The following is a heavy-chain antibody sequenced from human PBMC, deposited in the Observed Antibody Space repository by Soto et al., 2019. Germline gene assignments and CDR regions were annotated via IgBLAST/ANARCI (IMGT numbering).Heavy chain of an antibody. V-gene: IGHV4-4*02. CDR1: GGTVASSHW. D-gene: IGHD2-21*02. CDR2: VYHTGDT. J-gene: IGHJ5*02. CDR3: AREIVTAGGNNYFDP. Sequence: SETLSLTCGVSGGTVASSHWWSWVRQSPGRGLEWIGNVYHTGDTNFNPSLQSRVTFSVDKSNNQFSLRLTSVTAADTAVYFCAREIVTAGGNNYFDPWGPGTPVTVSS.